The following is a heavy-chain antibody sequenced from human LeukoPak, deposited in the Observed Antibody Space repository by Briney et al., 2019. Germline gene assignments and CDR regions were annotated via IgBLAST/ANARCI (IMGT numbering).Heavy chain of an antibody. CDR2: ISSSSSYI. Sequence: GGSLRLSCAASGFTFSSYSMNWVRQAPGKGLEWVSSISSSSSYIYYADSVKGRFTISRDNAKNSLYLQMNSLRAEDTAVYYCARDGVERWLVGTGDYYYMDVWGKGTTVTVSS. CDR1: GFTFSSYS. CDR3: ARDGVERWLVGTGDYYYMDV. V-gene: IGHV3-21*01. J-gene: IGHJ6*03. D-gene: IGHD6-19*01.